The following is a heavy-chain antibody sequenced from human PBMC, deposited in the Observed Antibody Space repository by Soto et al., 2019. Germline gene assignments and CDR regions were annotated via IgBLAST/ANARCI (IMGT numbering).Heavy chain of an antibody. V-gene: IGHV3-53*01. J-gene: IGHJ6*02. D-gene: IGHD2-2*01. CDR1: GFTVSSDY. CDR2: IYSGGST. CDR3: ARYCTSTTCRHGMDV. Sequence: LRLSCAASGFTVSSDYMSWVRQAPGKGLEWVSVIYSGGSTYYADSVRGRFTISRDNSKNTLYLQMNSLRAGDTAVYYCARYCTSTTCRHGMDVWGQGTTVTVSS.